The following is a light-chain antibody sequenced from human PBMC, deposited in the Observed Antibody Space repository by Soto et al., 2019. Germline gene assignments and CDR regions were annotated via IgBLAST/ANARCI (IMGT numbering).Light chain of an antibody. J-gene: IGLJ1*01. V-gene: IGLV2-14*01. CDR3: TSYTITSPYV. CDR2: EAT. CDR1: SSDIGRYNF. Sequence: ALAQPASMSGSPGQSITISCTGTSSDIGRYNFVSWYQHHPGKAPKLIIYEATKRPSGVSYRFSGSKSGNTASLTISGLQAEDEADYYCTSYTITSPYVFGTGTKVTV.